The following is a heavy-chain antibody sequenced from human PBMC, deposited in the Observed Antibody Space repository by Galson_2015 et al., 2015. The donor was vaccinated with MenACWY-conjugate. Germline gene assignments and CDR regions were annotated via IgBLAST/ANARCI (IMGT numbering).Heavy chain of an antibody. Sequence: SLRLSCAASGFTFSTYSMNWVRQAPGKGLEWVSYISSSSSTIYCADSVKGRFTISRDNAKNSLYLQMNTLRDEDTAVYYCARVPGYSDGYYDWWGQGTLVTVSS. J-gene: IGHJ4*02. CDR1: GFTFSTYS. CDR2: ISSSSSTI. D-gene: IGHD5-18*01. CDR3: ARVPGYSDGYYDW. V-gene: IGHV3-48*02.